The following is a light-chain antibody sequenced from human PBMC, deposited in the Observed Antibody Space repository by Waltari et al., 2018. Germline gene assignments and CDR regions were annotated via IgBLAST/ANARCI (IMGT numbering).Light chain of an antibody. V-gene: IGLV3-21*04. CDR2: YDT. J-gene: IGLJ3*02. CDR3: QVWDDTTNSGV. CDR1: NIESKS. Sequence: YVLTQPPSVSVAPGKTATLTCGGENIESKSVNWYQQKPGQATVLVLFYDTDRPSGIPDRFSGSNSGNTATLTISWVEAGDEADYHCQVWDDTTNSGVFGGGTRLTVL.